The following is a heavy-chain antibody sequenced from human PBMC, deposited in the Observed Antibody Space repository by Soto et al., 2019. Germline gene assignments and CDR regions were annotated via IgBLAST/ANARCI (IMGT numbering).Heavy chain of an antibody. J-gene: IGHJ6*02. CDR3: PRSSVGSDFCPGRARHYYYYYGMEV. CDR2: IVVGSGNT. V-gene: IGHV1-58*01. CDR1: GFTFTSSA. D-gene: IGHD3-3*01. Sequence: SVKVSCKASGFTFTSSAVQWVRQARGQRLEWIGWIVVGSGNTNYAQKFQERVTITRDMATSTAYRGLSSLRSEDSPVHYPPRSSVGSDFCPGRARHYYYYYGMEVWAQGTTVTVSS.